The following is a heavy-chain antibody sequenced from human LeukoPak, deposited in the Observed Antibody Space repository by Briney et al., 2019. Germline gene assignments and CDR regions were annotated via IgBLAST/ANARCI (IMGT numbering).Heavy chain of an antibody. Sequence: GESLSLSCATSGFTFSYYTMNWVRQAPGKGLEWVSSIVGSSSTYYADSLKGRFTISRDNAKNSLYLQMNSLRAEDTAVYYCARIGAGSSRDYWGQGTLVTVSS. J-gene: IGHJ4*02. CDR1: GFTFSYYT. CDR2: IVGSSST. D-gene: IGHD6-13*01. V-gene: IGHV3-21*01. CDR3: ARIGAGSSRDY.